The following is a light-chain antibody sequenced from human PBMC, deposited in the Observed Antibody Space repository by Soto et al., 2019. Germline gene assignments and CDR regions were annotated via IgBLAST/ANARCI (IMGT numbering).Light chain of an antibody. J-gene: IGKJ2*01. V-gene: IGKV2-28*01. CDR2: LGS. CDR1: QSLLHSNGYNY. Sequence: DIVMTQSPLSLPVTPGEPASISCRSSQSLLHSNGYNYLDWYLQKPGQSPQLLIYLGSNRASGVPDRFSGSGSCTDFTLKISRVEAEDVGVYYCMQALQTPYTFGQGTELEIK. CDR3: MQALQTPYT.